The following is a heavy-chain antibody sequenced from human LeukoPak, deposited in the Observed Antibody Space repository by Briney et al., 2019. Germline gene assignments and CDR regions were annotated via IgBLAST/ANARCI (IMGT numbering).Heavy chain of an antibody. CDR2: ISGSGGST. Sequence: GGSLRLSCAASGFTFSSYAMSWVRQAPGKGLEWVSAISGSGGSTYYADSVKGRFTISRDNSKNTLYLQMNSLRAEDTAVYYCAKGQWFGESSRGMDVWGQGTTVAVSS. CDR3: AKGQWFGESSRGMDV. D-gene: IGHD3-10*01. J-gene: IGHJ6*02. CDR1: GFTFSSYA. V-gene: IGHV3-23*01.